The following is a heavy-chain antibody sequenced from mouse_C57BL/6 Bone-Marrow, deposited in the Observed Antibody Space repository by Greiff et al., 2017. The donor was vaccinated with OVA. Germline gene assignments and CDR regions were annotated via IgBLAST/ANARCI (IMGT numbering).Heavy chain of an antibody. CDR2: INPNNGGT. Sequence: VQLQQSGPELVKPGASVKIPCKASGYTFTDYNMDWVKQSHGKSLEWIGDINPNNGGTIYNQKFKGKATLTVDKSSSTAYMELRSLTSEDTAVYYCARALLLRSSWFAYWGQGTLVTVSA. CDR1: GYTFTDYN. D-gene: IGHD1-1*01. V-gene: IGHV1-18*01. J-gene: IGHJ3*01. CDR3: ARALLLRSSWFAY.